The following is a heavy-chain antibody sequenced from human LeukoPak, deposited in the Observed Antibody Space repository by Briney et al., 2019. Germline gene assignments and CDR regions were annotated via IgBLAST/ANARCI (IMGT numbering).Heavy chain of an antibody. D-gene: IGHD4-17*01. CDR2: INHSGST. J-gene: IGHJ6*02. CDR1: GGSFSGYY. Sequence: SETLSLTCAVYGGSFSGYYCSWIRQPPGKGLEWIGEINHSGSTNYNPSLKSRVTISVDTSKNQFSLKLSSVTAADTAVYYCARGDVGIAATLDYGDYVDYYYYGMDVWGQGTTVTVSS. V-gene: IGHV4-34*01. CDR3: ARGDVGIAATLDYGDYVDYYYYGMDV.